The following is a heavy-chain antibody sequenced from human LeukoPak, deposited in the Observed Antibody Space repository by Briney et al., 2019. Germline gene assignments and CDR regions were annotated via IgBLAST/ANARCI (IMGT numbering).Heavy chain of an antibody. J-gene: IGHJ4*02. CDR1: GGSISSSSYY. CDR2: IYYSGST. V-gene: IGHV4-39*07. Sequence: SETLSLTCTVSGGSISSSSYYWGWIRQPPGKGLEWIGSIYYSGSTYYNPSLKSRVTISVDTSKNQFSLKLSSVTAADTAVYHCARDPGWAAAASYFDYWGQGTLVTVSS. CDR3: ARDPGWAAAASYFDY. D-gene: IGHD6-13*01.